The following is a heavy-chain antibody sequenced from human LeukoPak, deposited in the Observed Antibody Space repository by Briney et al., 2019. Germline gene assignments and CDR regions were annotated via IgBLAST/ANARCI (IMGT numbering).Heavy chain of an antibody. V-gene: IGHV3-23*01. J-gene: IGHJ5*02. CDR3: AIPYQPGDNWFDP. CDR1: GFTFSSYA. D-gene: IGHD2-2*01. CDR2: ISGSGGTT. Sequence: GGSLRLSCAASGFTFSSYAMSWVRQAPGKGLEWVSVISGSGGTTYYADSVKGRFTISRDNSKNTLYLQMNSLRAEDTAAYYCAIPYQPGDNWFDPWGQGTLVTVSS.